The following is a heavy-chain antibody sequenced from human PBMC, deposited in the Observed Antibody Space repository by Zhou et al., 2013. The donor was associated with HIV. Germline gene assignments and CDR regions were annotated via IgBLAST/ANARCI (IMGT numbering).Heavy chain of an antibody. J-gene: IGHJ4*02. V-gene: IGHV1-69*04. CDR1: GGTFSSHG. CDR3: AVEYSSSSLRPGGY. D-gene: IGHD6-6*01. CDR2: IIPIYGIV. Sequence: QVQLVQSGAEVKNPGSSVKVSCKTSGGTFSSHGISWVRQTPGQGLEWMGRIIPIYGIVNYAQKFQGKVRISADRATSTAYLDLSSLRFEDTAVYYCAVEYSSSSLRPGGYWGQGTLVTVSS.